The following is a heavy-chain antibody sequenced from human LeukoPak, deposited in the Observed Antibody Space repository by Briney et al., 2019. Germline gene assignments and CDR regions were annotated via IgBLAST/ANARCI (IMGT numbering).Heavy chain of an antibody. D-gene: IGHD5-18*01. V-gene: IGHV3-9*01. CDR3: AKDLPRNSYGHSYGMDV. CDR1: GFTFYDYA. J-gene: IGHJ6*02. CDR2: MSWNSGSI. Sequence: GGSLRLSCAASGFTFYDYAMHWVRHAPGKGLEWVSGMSWNSGSIGYADSVKGRFTISRDNAKNSLYLQMNSLRAEDTALYYCAKDLPRNSYGHSYGMDVWGQGTTVTVSS.